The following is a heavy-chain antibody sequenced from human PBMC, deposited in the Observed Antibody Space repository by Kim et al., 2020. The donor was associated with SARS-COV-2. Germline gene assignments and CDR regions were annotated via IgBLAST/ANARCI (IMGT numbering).Heavy chain of an antibody. J-gene: IGHJ4*02. CDR1: GGSISSSSYY. D-gene: IGHD3-22*01. CDR2: IYYSGST. V-gene: IGHV4-39*02. Sequence: SETLSLTCTVSGGSISSSSYYWGWIRQPPGKGLEWIGSIYYSGSTYYSPSLKSRVTISVDTSKNQFSLRLSSVTAADTAVYFCAREQNYYYDSRGFDYWGQGTLVTVSS. CDR3: AREQNYYYDSRGFDY.